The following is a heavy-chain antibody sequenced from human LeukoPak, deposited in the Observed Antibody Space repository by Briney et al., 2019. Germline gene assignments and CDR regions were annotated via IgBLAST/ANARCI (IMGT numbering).Heavy chain of an antibody. CDR3: AKGGYSGYDSTYSYYYYYYMDV. Sequence: GGSLRLSCAASGFTFSDYAMSWVRQAPGKGLEWLSVISGGSSGSTYYADSVTGRFTVSRDISKNTLYLQMNSLRAEDTAVYYCAKGGYSGYDSTYSYYYYYYMDVWGKGTTVTVSS. J-gene: IGHJ6*03. D-gene: IGHD5-12*01. V-gene: IGHV3-23*01. CDR1: GFTFSDYA. CDR2: ISGGSSGST.